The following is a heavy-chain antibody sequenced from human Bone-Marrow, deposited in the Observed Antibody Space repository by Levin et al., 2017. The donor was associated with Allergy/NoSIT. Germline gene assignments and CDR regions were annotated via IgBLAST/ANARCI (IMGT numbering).Heavy chain of an antibody. D-gene: IGHD5-18*01. CDR1: GYTFTSYD. Sequence: GESLKISCKASGYTFTSYDINWVRQATGQGLEWMGWMNPNSGNTGYAQKFQGRVTMTRNTSISTAYMELSSLRSEDTAVYYCARGPGVQLWEIYYYYGMDVWGQGTTVTVSS. CDR3: ARGPGVQLWEIYYYYGMDV. J-gene: IGHJ6*02. V-gene: IGHV1-8*01. CDR2: MNPNSGNT.